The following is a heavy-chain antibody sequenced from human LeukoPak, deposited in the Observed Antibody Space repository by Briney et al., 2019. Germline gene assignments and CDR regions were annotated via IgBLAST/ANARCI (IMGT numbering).Heavy chain of an antibody. CDR2: INHSGST. D-gene: IGHD6-6*01. Sequence: SETLSLTCAVYGGSFSDYYWSWVRQSPGKGLEWIGEINHSGSTNYNPSLKSRVTISVDTSKNQFSLKLSSVTAADTAVYYCARGQTSSSYYFDYWSQGTLVTVSS. CDR1: GGSFSDYY. J-gene: IGHJ4*02. CDR3: ARGQTSSSYYFDY. V-gene: IGHV4-34*01.